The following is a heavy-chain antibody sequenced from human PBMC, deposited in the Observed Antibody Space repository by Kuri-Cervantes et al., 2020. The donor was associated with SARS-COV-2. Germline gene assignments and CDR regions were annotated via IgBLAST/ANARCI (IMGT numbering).Heavy chain of an antibody. CDR3: TTDVKEGYSYGEAYYYYYGMDV. J-gene: IGHJ6*02. D-gene: IGHD5-18*01. V-gene: IGHV3-15*01. Sequence: GESLKISCAASGFTFSNAWMSWVRQAPGKGLEWVGRIKSKTDGGTTDYAAPVKGRFTISRDDSKNTLYLQMNSLKTEDTAVYYCTTDVKEGYSYGEAYYYYYGMDVWGQGTTVTVSS. CDR1: GFTFSNAW. CDR2: IKSKTDGGTT.